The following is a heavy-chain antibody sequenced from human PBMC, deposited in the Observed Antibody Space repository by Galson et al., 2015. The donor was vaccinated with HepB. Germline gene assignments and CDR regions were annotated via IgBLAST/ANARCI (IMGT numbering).Heavy chain of an antibody. CDR2: INPNSGGT. Sequence: SVKVSCKASGYTFTGYYMHWVRQAPGEGLEWMGWINPNSGGTNYAQKFQGRVTMTRDTSIRTAYMDLSRLRSDDTAVYYCARDRKDCSGASCYHYYYYGMDVWGQGTTVTVSS. D-gene: IGHD2-15*01. J-gene: IGHJ6*02. CDR3: ARDRKDCSGASCYHYYYYGMDV. V-gene: IGHV1-2*02. CDR1: GYTFTGYY.